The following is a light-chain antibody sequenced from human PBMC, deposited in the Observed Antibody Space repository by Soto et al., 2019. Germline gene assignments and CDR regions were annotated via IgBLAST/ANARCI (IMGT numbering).Light chain of an antibody. Sequence: ELVLTQSRGTLSLSPGERATLSCRASQSVSSSYLAWYQQKPGQAPRLLIYGASNRATGIPDRFSGSGSGTDFTLTISRLEPEDFAVYFCQQYGRSPTFTFGQGTKVEIK. CDR3: QQYGRSPTFT. J-gene: IGKJ2*01. V-gene: IGKV3-20*01. CDR1: QSVSSSY. CDR2: GAS.